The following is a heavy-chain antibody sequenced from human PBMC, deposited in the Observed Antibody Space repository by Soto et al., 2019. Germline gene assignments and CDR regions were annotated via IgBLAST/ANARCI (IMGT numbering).Heavy chain of an antibody. CDR3: AKGYGDCFDS. J-gene: IGHJ4*02. Sequence: GGSLRLSCAASGFAFSDYGIHWVRQAPGKGLEWVALISYDGSIIYYADSVKGRFTISRDNSKNTLYLQMNNLRPEDTAVYYCAKGYGDCFDSWGQGTLVTVSS. V-gene: IGHV3-30*18. CDR1: GFAFSDYG. D-gene: IGHD4-17*01. CDR2: ISYDGSII.